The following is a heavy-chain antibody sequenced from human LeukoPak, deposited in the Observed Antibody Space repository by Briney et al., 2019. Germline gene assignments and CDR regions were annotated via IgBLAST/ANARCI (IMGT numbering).Heavy chain of an antibody. V-gene: IGHV3-23*01. CDR1: GFTFSSYA. D-gene: IGHD3-9*01. CDR2: ISGSGGST. CDR3: AKDSGLRYFDWLLTVMAGWFDP. Sequence: GGSLRLSCAASGFTFSSYAMSWVRQAPGKGLEWVSAISGSGGSTYYADSVKGRFTISRDNSKNTLYLQMNSLRAEDTAVYYCAKDSGLRYFDWLLTVMAGWFDPWGQGTLVTVSS. J-gene: IGHJ5*02.